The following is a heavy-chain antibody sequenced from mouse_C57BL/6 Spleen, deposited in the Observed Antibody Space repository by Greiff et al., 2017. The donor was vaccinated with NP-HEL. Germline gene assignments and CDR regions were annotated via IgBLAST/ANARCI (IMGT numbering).Heavy chain of an antibody. CDR3: ARFGDIYDGYYGGFAY. CDR2: INPNNGGT. CDR1: GYTFTDYN. V-gene: IGHV1-22*01. Sequence: EVQLQQSGPELVKPGASVKMSCKASGYTFTDYNMHWVKQSHGKSLEWIGYINPNNGGTSYNQKFKGKATLTVNKSSSTAYMELRSLTSEDSAVYYCARFGDIYDGYYGGFAYWGQGTLVTVSA. D-gene: IGHD2-3*01. J-gene: IGHJ3*01.